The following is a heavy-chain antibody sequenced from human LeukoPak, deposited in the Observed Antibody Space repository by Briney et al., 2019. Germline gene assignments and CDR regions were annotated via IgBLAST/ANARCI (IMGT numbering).Heavy chain of an antibody. Sequence: GCLRLSCAVSGFSLTSYWTSWVRQAPGEWLGWVANIMKVGREKYYADSVKGRFTISTDNAKNSLYLQMSSLRAEDTAVYYCARGSVLLWFDDFPDWGQGTLVTVSS. V-gene: IGHV3-7*01. CDR3: ARGSVLLWFDDFPD. D-gene: IGHD3-10*01. CDR2: IMKVGREK. J-gene: IGHJ4*02. CDR1: GFSLTSYW.